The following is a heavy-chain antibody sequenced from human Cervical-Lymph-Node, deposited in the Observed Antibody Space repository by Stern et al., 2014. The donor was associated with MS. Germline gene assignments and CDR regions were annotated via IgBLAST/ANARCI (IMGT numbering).Heavy chain of an antibody. D-gene: IGHD5-18*01. CDR3: AKDRNRGYSYGYSYGMDV. V-gene: IGHV3-9*01. CDR1: GFTFDDYA. J-gene: IGHJ6*02. CDR2: SSWNSGSI. Sequence: EVQLVESGGGLVQPGRSLRLSCAASGFTFDDYAMHWVRQAPGKGLEWVSGSSWNSGSIGYADSVKGRFTISRDNAKNSLYLQMNSLRAEDTALYYCAKDRNRGYSYGYSYGMDVWGQGTTVTVSS.